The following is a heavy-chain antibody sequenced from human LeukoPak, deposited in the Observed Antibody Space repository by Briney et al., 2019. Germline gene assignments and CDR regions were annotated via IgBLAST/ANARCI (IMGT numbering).Heavy chain of an antibody. CDR2: IRYDGTNK. Sequence: GSLRLSCAASGFTFSSYGMHWVRQAPGKGLEWVAFIRYDGTNKYYADSVKGRFTISRDNAKNSLYLQMNNLRAEDTALYYCVKDAGTAWGQGTLVTVSS. CDR1: GFTFSSYG. J-gene: IGHJ5*02. D-gene: IGHD2-8*02. CDR3: VKDAGTA. V-gene: IGHV3-30*02.